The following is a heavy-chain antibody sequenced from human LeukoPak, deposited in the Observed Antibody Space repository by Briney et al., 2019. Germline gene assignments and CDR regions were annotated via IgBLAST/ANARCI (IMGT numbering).Heavy chain of an antibody. CDR2: IRYDGSNK. V-gene: IGHV3-30*02. Sequence: GGSLRLSCAASGFTFSSYGMHWVRQAPGKGLEWVAFIRYDGSNKYYADSVKGRFTISRDNSKDTLYLQMNSLRAEDTAVYYCAKDRVVPAANYFDYWGQGTLVTVSS. J-gene: IGHJ4*02. CDR1: GFTFSSYG. CDR3: AKDRVVPAANYFDY. D-gene: IGHD2-2*01.